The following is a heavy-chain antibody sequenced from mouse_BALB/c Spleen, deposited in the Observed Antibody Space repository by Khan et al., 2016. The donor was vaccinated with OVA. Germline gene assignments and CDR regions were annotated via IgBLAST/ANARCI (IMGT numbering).Heavy chain of an antibody. CDR3: GRDRIDY. V-gene: IGHV1-7*01. J-gene: IGHJ2*01. CDR1: GYTFTSYW. CDR2: ITPTSGYT. Sequence: QVQLKESGAELAKPGASVKMSCKASGYTFTSYWMHWIKQRPGQGLEWIGFITPTSGYTDYNQKFKDKATLTADNSSSTAYMQLSSLPSDDSAVYYWGRDRIDYGGQGTTVTVAA.